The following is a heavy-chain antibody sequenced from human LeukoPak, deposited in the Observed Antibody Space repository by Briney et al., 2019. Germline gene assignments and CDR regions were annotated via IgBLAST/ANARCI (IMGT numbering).Heavy chain of an antibody. CDR3: AKGYCSSISCLGNWFDP. CDR1: GFTFSSYA. J-gene: IGHJ5*02. D-gene: IGHD2-2*01. CDR2: ISGSGGST. V-gene: IGHV3-23*01. Sequence: GGSLRLSCAASGFTFSSYAMSWVRQAPGKGLEWVSAISGSGGSTYYAASVKGRFTISRDNSKNTLYLQMNSLRDEDTAVYYCAKGYCSSISCLGNWFDPWGQGTLVTVSS.